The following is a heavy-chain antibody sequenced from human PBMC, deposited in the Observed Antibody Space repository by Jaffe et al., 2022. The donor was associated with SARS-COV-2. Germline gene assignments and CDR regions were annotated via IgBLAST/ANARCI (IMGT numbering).Heavy chain of an antibody. CDR3: ARRLGSIVGATPALEYFQH. D-gene: IGHD1-26*01. V-gene: IGHV4-4*02. J-gene: IGHJ1*01. Sequence: QVQLQESGPGLVKPSGTLSLTCAVSGGSISSSNWWSWVRQPPGKGLEWIGEIYHSGSTNYNPSLKSRVTISVDKSKNQFSLKLSSVTAADTAVYYCARRLGSIVGATPALEYFQHWGQGTLVTVSS. CDR2: IYHSGST. CDR1: GGSISSSNW.